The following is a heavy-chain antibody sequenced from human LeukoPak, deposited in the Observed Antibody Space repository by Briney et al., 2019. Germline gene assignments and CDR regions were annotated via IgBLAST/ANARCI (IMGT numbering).Heavy chain of an antibody. D-gene: IGHD3-22*01. CDR1: GFIFSSYG. CDR2: KSDRSDTT. V-gene: IGHV3-23*01. Sequence: GGSLRLSCAASGFIFSSYGMSWVRLAPGKGLAWVSSKSDRSDTTFYADFVKGRYPVSRDNSKNTLYLQMNSLTDDDTAVYYCAKAGDSAYYHDKSGYFYWGQGTLVTVSS. J-gene: IGHJ4*02. CDR3: AKAGDSAYYHDKSGYFY.